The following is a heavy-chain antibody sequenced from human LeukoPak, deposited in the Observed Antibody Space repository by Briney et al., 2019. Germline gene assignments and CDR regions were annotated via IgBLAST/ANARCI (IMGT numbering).Heavy chain of an antibody. Sequence: GSLRLSCAASGFTFSSYAMHWVRQAPGKGLEWVAVISYDGSNKYYADSVKGRFTISRDNSKNTLYLLMNSLRAEDTAVYYCAKDAHLRSSSSWNFDYWGQGTLVTVSS. J-gene: IGHJ4*02. CDR1: GFTFSSYA. V-gene: IGHV3-30*04. CDR2: ISYDGSNK. D-gene: IGHD6-13*01. CDR3: AKDAHLRSSSSWNFDY.